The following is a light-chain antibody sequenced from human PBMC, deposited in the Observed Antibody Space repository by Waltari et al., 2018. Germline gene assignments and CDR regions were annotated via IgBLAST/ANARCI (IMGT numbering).Light chain of an antibody. CDR1: SSPVRGYNH. J-gene: IGLJ3*02. V-gene: IGLV2-8*01. Sequence: QSALTQPPPASGSPGQSVTISCTGPSSPVRGYNHVPWYQQSPGKAPELIIYEVSRRPSGVPDRFSGSKSGNTASLTVSGLQAEDEADYYCSSYAGITNWVFGGGTKLTVL. CDR2: EVS. CDR3: SSYAGITNWV.